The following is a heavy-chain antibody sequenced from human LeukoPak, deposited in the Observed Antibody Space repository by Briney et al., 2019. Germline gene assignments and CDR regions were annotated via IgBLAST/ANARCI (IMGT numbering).Heavy chain of an antibody. CDR2: ISGSGGST. V-gene: IGHV3-23*01. CDR3: AKAPTTYSSGWYDCY. D-gene: IGHD6-19*01. Sequence: PGGSLRLSCAAYGFTFSSYAMSLVRQAPGKGLEWVSAISGSGGSTYYADSVKGRFTISRDNSKNTLYLQMNSLRAEDTAVYYCAKAPTTYSSGWYDCYWGQGTLVTVSS. J-gene: IGHJ4*02. CDR1: GFTFSSYA.